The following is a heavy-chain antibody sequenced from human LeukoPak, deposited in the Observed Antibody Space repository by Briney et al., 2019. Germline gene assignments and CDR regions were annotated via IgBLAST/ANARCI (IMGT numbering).Heavy chain of an antibody. CDR2: IFVIVGSA. Sequence: GGSLRLSCEASGFTFGSYAMYWVRQAPGKGLEWVACIFVIVGSAHYADSVKGRFTISRDNSKNTVYLQINNLRVDETAVYYCGKTTTGYSSGQKPAWPVDYWGQGTLVTVSS. CDR1: GFTFGSYA. V-gene: IGHV3-23*01. J-gene: IGHJ4*02. CDR3: GKTTTGYSSGQKPAWPVDY. D-gene: IGHD6-19*01.